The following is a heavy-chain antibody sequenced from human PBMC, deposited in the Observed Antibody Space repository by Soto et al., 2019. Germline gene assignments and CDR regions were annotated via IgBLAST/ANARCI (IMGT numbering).Heavy chain of an antibody. J-gene: IGHJ3*02. Sequence: QVQLLESGGGVVQPGRSLRLSCAAFGFTFRTYGMHWVRQAPGKGLEWVAVISYDGKNKYYAVSAKGRFTISRDNSKNTLHLQMNGLRVEDTALYYCATPRESYCRGDCPLPIWGQGTMVSVSS. D-gene: IGHD2-21*02. CDR1: GFTFRTYG. CDR3: ATPRESYCRGDCPLPI. V-gene: IGHV3-30*03. CDR2: ISYDGKNK.